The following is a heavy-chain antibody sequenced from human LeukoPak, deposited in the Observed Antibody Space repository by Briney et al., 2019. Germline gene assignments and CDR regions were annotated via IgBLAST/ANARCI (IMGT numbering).Heavy chain of an antibody. CDR3: ARDPSGSDFDY. CDR1: GFTFSDYY. CDR2: IKQDESEK. Sequence: GGSLRLSCAASGFTFSDYYMSWIRQAPGKGLEWVANIKQDESEKFYVDSVKGRFTISRDNAKNSLYLQMNSLRAEDTAVYYCARDPSGSDFDYWGQGTLVTVSS. J-gene: IGHJ4*02. V-gene: IGHV3-7*01. D-gene: IGHD5-12*01.